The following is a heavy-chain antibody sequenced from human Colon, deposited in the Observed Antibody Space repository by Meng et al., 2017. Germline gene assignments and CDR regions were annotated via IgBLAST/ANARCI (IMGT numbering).Heavy chain of an antibody. J-gene: IGHJ4*02. CDR1: GYTFTTYG. V-gene: IGHV1-18*01. CDR3: ARDNPGDYVWDY. Sequence: QVQLVQSGAEVKKPGASGKVSCKASGYTFTTYGISWMRQAPGQGLEWMGWISTYDDNTNYVEKFRGRVTMTTDTSTNTAYMELRSLRSDDTAVYYCARDNPGDYVWDYWGQGTLVTVSS. CDR2: ISTYDDNT. D-gene: IGHD4-17*01.